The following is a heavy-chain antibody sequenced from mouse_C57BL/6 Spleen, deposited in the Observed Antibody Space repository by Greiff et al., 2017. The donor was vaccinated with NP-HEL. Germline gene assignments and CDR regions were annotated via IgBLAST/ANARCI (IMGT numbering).Heavy chain of an antibody. D-gene: IGHD4-1*01. CDR1: GFTFSSYG. Sequence: EVKLVESGGDLVKPGGSLKLSCAASGFTFSSYGMSWVRQTPDKRLEWVATISSGGSYTYYPDSVKGRFTISRDNAKNTLYLQMSSLKSEDTAMYYCARTNWDYAVDYWGQGTSVTVSS. CDR3: ARTNWDYAVDY. CDR2: ISSGGSYT. V-gene: IGHV5-6*02. J-gene: IGHJ4*01.